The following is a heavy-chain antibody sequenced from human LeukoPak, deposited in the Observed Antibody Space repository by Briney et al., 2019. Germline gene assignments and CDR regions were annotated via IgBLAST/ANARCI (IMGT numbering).Heavy chain of an antibody. CDR3: AKDFERYCSGGSCYFLDY. D-gene: IGHD2-15*01. CDR1: GFTFSSYG. V-gene: IGHV3-30*18. Sequence: GGSLRLSCAASGFTFSSYGMHWVRQAPGKGLEWVAVISYDGSNKYYADSVKGRFTISRDNSKNTLYLQMNSLRAEDTAVYYCAKDFERYCSGGSCYFLDYWGQGTLVTVSS. CDR2: ISYDGSNK. J-gene: IGHJ4*02.